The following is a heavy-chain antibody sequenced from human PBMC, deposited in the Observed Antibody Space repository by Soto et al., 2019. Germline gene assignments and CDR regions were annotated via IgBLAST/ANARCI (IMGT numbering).Heavy chain of an antibody. CDR2: IFHSGTT. D-gene: IGHD5-18*01. CDR3: GRIHITGAVDS. J-gene: IGHJ4*02. Sequence: QVQLQESGPGLAKPSETLSLTCSVSGGSVSSGSYYWSWIRQSSGKELVGIGNIFHSGTTNYSPSLKSPVTMSIHTTTDQFSLKLTSLTAADPAVYFCGRIHITGAVDSWGQGHLVSVSS. V-gene: IGHV4-61*01. CDR1: GGSVSSGSYY.